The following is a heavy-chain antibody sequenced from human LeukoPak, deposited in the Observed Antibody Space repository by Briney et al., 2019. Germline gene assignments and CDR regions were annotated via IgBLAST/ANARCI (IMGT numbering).Heavy chain of an antibody. CDR3: VKDSGWQQLVYFDY. CDR1: GFTFSSYA. Sequence: GGSLRLSCSASGFTFSSYAMHWVRQAPGKGLEYVSAISSNGGSTYYADSVKGRFTISRDNSENTLYLQMSSLRAEDTAVYYCVKDSGWQQLVYFDYWGQGTLVTVSS. CDR2: ISSNGGST. J-gene: IGHJ4*02. V-gene: IGHV3-64D*06. D-gene: IGHD6-13*01.